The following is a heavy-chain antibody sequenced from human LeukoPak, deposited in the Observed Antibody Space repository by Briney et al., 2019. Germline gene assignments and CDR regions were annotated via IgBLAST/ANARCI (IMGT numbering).Heavy chain of an antibody. CDR2: IYYSGST. Sequence: SETLSPTCTVSGGSISSYYWSWIRQPPGKGLEWIGYIYYSGSTNYNPSLKSRVTISVDTSKNQFSLKLSSVTAADTAVYYCARGTLPLYGMDVWGQGTTVTVSS. CDR1: GGSISSYY. CDR3: ARGTLPLYGMDV. V-gene: IGHV4-59*01. J-gene: IGHJ6*02. D-gene: IGHD2-2*01.